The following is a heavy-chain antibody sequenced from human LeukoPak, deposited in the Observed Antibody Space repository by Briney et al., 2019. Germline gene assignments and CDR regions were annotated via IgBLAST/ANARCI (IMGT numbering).Heavy chain of an antibody. CDR3: TLPWGSGSYYDY. V-gene: IGHV3-15*01. CDR1: GFTFSNAW. J-gene: IGHJ4*02. CDR2: IKSKTDGGTT. Sequence: GGSLRLSCAASGFTFSNAWLNWVRQAPGKGLEWVGHIKSKTDGGTTDYAAPVKGRFTISRDDSKNTLFLQMNSLKTEDTAVYYCTLPWGSGSYYDYWGQGTLVNVSS. D-gene: IGHD3-10*01.